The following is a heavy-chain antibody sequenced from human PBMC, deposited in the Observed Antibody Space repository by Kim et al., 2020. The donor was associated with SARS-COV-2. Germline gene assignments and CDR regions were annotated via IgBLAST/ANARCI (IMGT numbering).Heavy chain of an antibody. Sequence: GGSLRLSCAASGFTFSSYSMNWVRQAPGKGLEWVSSISSSSSYIYYADSVKGRFTISRDNAKDSLYLQMNSLRAEDTAVYYCARDLGIQLWLPMDVWGQGTTVTVSS. CDR2: ISSSSSYI. V-gene: IGHV3-21*01. CDR3: ARDLGIQLWLPMDV. J-gene: IGHJ6*02. D-gene: IGHD5-18*01. CDR1: GFTFSSYS.